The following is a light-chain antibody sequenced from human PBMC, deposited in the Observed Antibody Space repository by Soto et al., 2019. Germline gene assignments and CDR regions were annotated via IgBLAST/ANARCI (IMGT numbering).Light chain of an antibody. CDR3: QQDGSSPYT. CDR2: DVS. Sequence: EIVLTQSPGTLSLSPGERATLSCRASQSVTRNYCAWFQQKPGQAPRVVIYDVSSRPTGIPDRFSGSGSGTDFTLTISRLEPEDCAVYYCQQDGSSPYTFGEGTKMEIK. J-gene: IGKJ2*01. V-gene: IGKV3-20*01. CDR1: QSVTRNY.